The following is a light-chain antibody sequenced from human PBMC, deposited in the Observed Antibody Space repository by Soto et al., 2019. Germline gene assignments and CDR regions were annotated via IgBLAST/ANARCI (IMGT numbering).Light chain of an antibody. J-gene: IGKJ2*01. CDR1: QSVSSN. Sequence: ETVMTQSPATLSVSPGERATLSCRASQSVSSNLAWYQQKLGQAPRLLIYGASTRATGIPARFSGSGSGTEFTLTISSLQSEDFAVYYCQQYNNWPPYTFGQGTKLEIK. CDR3: QQYNNWPPYT. CDR2: GAS. V-gene: IGKV3-15*01.